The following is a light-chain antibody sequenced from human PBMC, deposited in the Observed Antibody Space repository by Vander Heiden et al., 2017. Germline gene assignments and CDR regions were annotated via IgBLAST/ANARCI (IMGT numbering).Light chain of an antibody. CDR1: NIGSKS. J-gene: IGLJ1*01. CDR2: DDS. V-gene: IGLV3-21*02. Sequence: SYVLTQPPSVSVAPGQTARITCGGNNIGSKSVHWYQQKPGQAPVLVVYDDSDGPSGIPERFSGSNSGNTATLTISRVEAGDEADCYCQVWDSSSDHYVFGTGTKVTVL. CDR3: QVWDSSSDHYV.